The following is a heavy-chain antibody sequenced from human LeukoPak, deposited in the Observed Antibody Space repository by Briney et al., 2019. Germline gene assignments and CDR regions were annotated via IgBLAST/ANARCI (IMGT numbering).Heavy chain of an antibody. CDR3: ARLGTAPFDY. Sequence: SETLSLTCTVSRGSISSGDYYWSWIRQPPGKGLEWIGYISYTGTTYYNPSLKSRISISEDTSKNLFSLKLNSVTAAGTAVYYCARLGTAPFDYWGQGTLVTVSS. CDR1: RGSISSGDYY. D-gene: IGHD2-21*02. J-gene: IGHJ4*02. V-gene: IGHV4-30-4*01. CDR2: ISYTGTT.